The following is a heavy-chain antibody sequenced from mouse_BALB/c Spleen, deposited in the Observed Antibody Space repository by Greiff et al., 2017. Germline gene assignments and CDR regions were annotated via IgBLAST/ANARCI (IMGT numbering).Heavy chain of an antibody. J-gene: IGHJ2*01. D-gene: IGHD3-1*01. CDR3: ARDSSGYDY. V-gene: IGHV5-9-4*01. CDR2: ISSGGSYT. CDR1: GFTFSSYA. Sequence: EVQGVESGGGLVKPGGSLKLSCAASGFTFSSYAMSWVRQSPEKRLEWVAEISSGGSYTYYPDTVTGRFTISRDNAKNTLYLEMSSLRSEDTAMYYCARDSSGYDYWGQGTTLTVSS.